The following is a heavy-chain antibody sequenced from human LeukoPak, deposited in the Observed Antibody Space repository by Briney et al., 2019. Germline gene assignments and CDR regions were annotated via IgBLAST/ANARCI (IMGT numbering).Heavy chain of an antibody. J-gene: IGHJ3*01. CDR3: VGDQTIDSRPGPSDPFDV. D-gene: IGHD6-6*01. Sequence: PGGSLRLSCAASGFSFRKYDMHWVRQIIGGGLEWVSGIGTLADTFYSDSAKGRFTISRNNGGNSLYLQMNNLRADDTAIYYCVGDQTIDSRPGPSDPFDVWGQGTIVTVSS. CDR1: GFSFRKYD. CDR2: IGTLADT. V-gene: IGHV3-13*01.